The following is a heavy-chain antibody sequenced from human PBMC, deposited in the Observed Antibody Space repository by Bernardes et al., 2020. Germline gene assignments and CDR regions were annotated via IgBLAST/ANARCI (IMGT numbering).Heavy chain of an antibody. CDR3: ARPHDAYCSSYSCQRADQAFDI. CDR1: GFTFSSYE. Sequence: GGSLRLSCTASGFTFSSYEMNWVRQAPGKGLEWVSYISTGGSSTYYADSVKGRFTISRDNVKNSLFLQMNSLTAEDTAAYYCARPHDAYCSSYSCQRADQAFDIWGQGTVVTVSS. CDR2: ISTGGSST. D-gene: IGHD2-2*01. V-gene: IGHV3-48*03. J-gene: IGHJ3*02.